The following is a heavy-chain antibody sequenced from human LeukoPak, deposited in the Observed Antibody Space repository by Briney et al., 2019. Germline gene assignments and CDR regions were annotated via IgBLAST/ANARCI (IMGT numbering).Heavy chain of an antibody. CDR3: AKGTSPYSSSSDFDY. Sequence: GRSLRLSCAASGFTFDDYAMHWVRQAPGKGLEWVSGISWNSGSIGYADSVKGRFTISRDNAKNSLYLQMNSLRAEDTALYYCAKGTSPYSSSSDFDYWGQGTLVTVSS. V-gene: IGHV3-9*01. D-gene: IGHD6-6*01. CDR2: ISWNSGSI. CDR1: GFTFDDYA. J-gene: IGHJ4*02.